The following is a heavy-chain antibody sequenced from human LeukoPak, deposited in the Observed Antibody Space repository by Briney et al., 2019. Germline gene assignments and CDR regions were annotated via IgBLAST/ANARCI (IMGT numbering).Heavy chain of an antibody. CDR2: ISAYNGNT. CDR1: GYTFTSYG. V-gene: IGHV1-18*01. D-gene: IGHD6-6*01. J-gene: IGHJ4*02. CDR3: ARAREGGRYSSSSRVFDY. Sequence: ASVKVSCKASGYTFTSYGISWVRQAPGQGLEWMGWISAYNGNTNYAQKLQGRVTMTTDTSTSTAYMELRSLRSDDTAAYYCARAREGGRYSSSSRVFDYWGQGTLVTVSS.